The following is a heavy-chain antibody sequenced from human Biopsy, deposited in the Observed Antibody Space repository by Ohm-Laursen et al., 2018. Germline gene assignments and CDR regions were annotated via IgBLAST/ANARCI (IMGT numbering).Heavy chain of an antibody. CDR1: GITVSGNY. D-gene: IGHD7-27*01. J-gene: IGHJ4*01. Sequence: SLRLSCAASGITVSGNYMTWVRQAPGKGLERVSVICLGGTTYYADSVKGRFTISRDNAKNMLYLQMNSLRAEDTAVYYCATEFTKATGWNYLDYWGQGTLVTVSS. CDR3: ATEFTKATGWNYLDY. V-gene: IGHV3-53*01. CDR2: ICLGGTT.